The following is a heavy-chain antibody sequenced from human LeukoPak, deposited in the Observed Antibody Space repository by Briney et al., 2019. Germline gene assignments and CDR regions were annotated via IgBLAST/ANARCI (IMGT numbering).Heavy chain of an antibody. CDR3: ARHLSNYDILTGYYLDGFDV. J-gene: IGHJ3*01. V-gene: IGHV4-39*01. Sequence: SETLSLTCAVSGGSISIFSYSCGWIRQAPGQGLEWIGSVYYSGSTYYNPPLKSRVNISVATSKNQFSLKLSSVTAADTAVYYCARHLSNYDILTGYYLDGFDVWGQGTMVTVSS. CDR2: VYYSGST. D-gene: IGHD3-9*01. CDR1: GGSISIFSYS.